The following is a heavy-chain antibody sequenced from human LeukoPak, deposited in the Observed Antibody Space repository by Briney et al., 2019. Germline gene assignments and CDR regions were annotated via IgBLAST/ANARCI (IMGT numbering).Heavy chain of an antibody. D-gene: IGHD6-13*01. V-gene: IGHV3-11*05. CDR1: GFTFSDHY. Sequence: GGSLRLSCATSGFTFSDHYMSWIRQALGKGLEWVSYVSTFSRYTNYADSVKGRFTISRDNAKNSLYLQMNSLRAEDTAVYYCARGHISAAGNFDYWGQGTLVTVSS. CDR2: VSTFSRYT. CDR3: ARGHISAAGNFDY. J-gene: IGHJ4*02.